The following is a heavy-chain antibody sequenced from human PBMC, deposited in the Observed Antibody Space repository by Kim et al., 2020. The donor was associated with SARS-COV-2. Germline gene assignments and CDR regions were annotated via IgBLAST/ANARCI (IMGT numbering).Heavy chain of an antibody. CDR3: ASHRPGGKGMDV. CDR2: IIPIFGTA. Sequence: SVKVSCKASGGTFSSYAISWVRQAPGQGLEWMGGIIPIFGTANYAQKFQGRVTITADESTSTAYMELSSLRSEDTAVYYCASHRPGGKGMDVWGQGTTVTVS. J-gene: IGHJ6*02. D-gene: IGHD6-6*01. V-gene: IGHV1-69*13. CDR1: GGTFSSYA.